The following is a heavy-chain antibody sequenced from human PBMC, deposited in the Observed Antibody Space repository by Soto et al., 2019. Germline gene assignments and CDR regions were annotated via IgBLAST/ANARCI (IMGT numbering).Heavy chain of an antibody. CDR3: ARTHYSMDV. CDR1: GGSFSDFH. CDR2: IHHRGNT. V-gene: IGHV4-34*01. Sequence: QVQLQQWGAGLLKPSETLSLTCAVYGGSFSDFHWSWIRQPPGKGLEWIGEIHHRGNTNYNPSLRSRVTMSVDTSQNQFSLKMTSVTAADTDVYYCARTHYSMDVWDKGTTVTVSS. J-gene: IGHJ6*03.